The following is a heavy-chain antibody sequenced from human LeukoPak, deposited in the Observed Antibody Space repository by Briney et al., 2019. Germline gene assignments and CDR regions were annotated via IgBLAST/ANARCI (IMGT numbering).Heavy chain of an antibody. CDR3: ATTYCSSASCYPYYFDY. V-gene: IGHV3-53*01. J-gene: IGHJ4*02. CDR1: GFTVSSNY. D-gene: IGHD2-2*01. Sequence: GGSLRLSCAASGFTVSSNYMSWVRHSPGKGLECVSVVYSGGSTYYADSVKGRFTISRDNSKNTLYLQMNSLRAEDTAVYYCATTYCSSASCYPYYFDYWGQGTLVTVSS. CDR2: VYSGGST.